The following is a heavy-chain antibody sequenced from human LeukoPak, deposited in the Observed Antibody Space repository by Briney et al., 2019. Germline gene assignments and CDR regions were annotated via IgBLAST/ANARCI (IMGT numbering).Heavy chain of an antibody. J-gene: IGHJ6*03. CDR2: INHSGST. V-gene: IGHV4-39*07. CDR3: ARGAATRKLRAYFMDV. D-gene: IGHD2-15*01. Sequence: SETLSLTCTVSGGSISSSSYYWSWIRQPPGKGLEWIGEINHSGSTNYNPSLKSRVTISVDTSKNQFSLKLSSVTAADTAVYYCARGAATRKLRAYFMDVWGKGTTVTVSS. CDR1: GGSISSSSYY.